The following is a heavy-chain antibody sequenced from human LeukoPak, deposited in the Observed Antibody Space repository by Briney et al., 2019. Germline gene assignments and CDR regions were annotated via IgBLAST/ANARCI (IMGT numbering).Heavy chain of an antibody. Sequence: ASVKVSCKASGFTFTSSAVQWVRQARGQRLEWIGWIVVGSSNTNYAQKFQERVTITRDMSTSTAYMELSSLRSEDTAVYYCAADVDYDFWSGPSSFDYWGQGTLVTVSS. CDR1: GFTFTSSA. D-gene: IGHD3-3*01. J-gene: IGHJ4*02. CDR2: IVVGSSNT. V-gene: IGHV1-58*01. CDR3: AADVDYDFWSGPSSFDY.